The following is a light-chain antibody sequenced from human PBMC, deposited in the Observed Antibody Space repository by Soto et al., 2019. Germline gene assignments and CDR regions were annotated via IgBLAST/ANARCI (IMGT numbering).Light chain of an antibody. V-gene: IGKV1-5*01. Sequence: DIQMTQSPSTLSASVGDRVTITCRASQSISSWLAWYQQKPGKAPKLLIYADSSLESGVPSRFSGSRSGTDFTLTISSLQPDDFETYYCQHYNSNPWTFGQGNKVEVK. J-gene: IGKJ1*01. CDR3: QHYNSNPWT. CDR1: QSISSW. CDR2: ADS.